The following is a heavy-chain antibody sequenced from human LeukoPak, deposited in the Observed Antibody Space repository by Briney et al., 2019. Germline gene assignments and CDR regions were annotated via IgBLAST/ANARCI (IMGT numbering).Heavy chain of an antibody. J-gene: IGHJ4*02. CDR2: ISGSGGST. CDR3: ATYSTSSAFDS. D-gene: IGHD6-6*01. V-gene: IGHV3-23*01. Sequence: GGSLRLSCAASGFTFSSYAMSWVRQAPGKGLEWVSAISGSGGSTYYADSVKGRLTISRDNAKNSLYLQMNSLRAEDTAVYYCATYSTSSAFDSWGQGTLVTVSS. CDR1: GFTFSSYA.